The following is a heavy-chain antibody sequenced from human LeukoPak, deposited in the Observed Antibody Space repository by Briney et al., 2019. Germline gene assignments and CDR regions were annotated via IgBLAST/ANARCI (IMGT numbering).Heavy chain of an antibody. CDR2: ISWNSDMI. CDR1: GFTFDDYA. D-gene: IGHD3-22*01. CDR3: ARERLTYYDTSGPFDY. J-gene: IGHJ4*02. V-gene: IGHV3-9*03. Sequence: GRSLRLSCAASGFTFDDYAMHWVRQAPGKGLEWVSGISWNSDMIGYADSVKGRFTISRDNAKNSLYLQMNSLRAEDMALYYCARERLTYYDTSGPFDYWGQGTLVTVSS.